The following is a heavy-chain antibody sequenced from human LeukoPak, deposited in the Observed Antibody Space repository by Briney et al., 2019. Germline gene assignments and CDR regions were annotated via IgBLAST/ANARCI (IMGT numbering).Heavy chain of an antibody. CDR2: MNPNSAKT. CDR3: ATLASSSCPLYYYYGKDV. V-gene: IGHV1-8*01. J-gene: IGHJ6*02. D-gene: IGHD6-13*01. CDR1: GYTFTSYD. Sequence: ASVKVSCKASGYTFTSYDINWVRQATGQGLEWLGWMNPNSAKTGNAKKFPGRVTMTRNTSLSTAYMELSSLISADTAVDYCATLASSSCPLYYYYGKDVWGQGTTVTVSS.